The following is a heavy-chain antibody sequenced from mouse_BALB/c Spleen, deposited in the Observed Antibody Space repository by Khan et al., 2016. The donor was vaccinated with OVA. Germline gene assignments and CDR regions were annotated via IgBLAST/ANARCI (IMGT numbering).Heavy chain of an antibody. V-gene: IGHV9-1*02. CDR3: ARGLNYYGSWFAY. J-gene: IGHJ3*01. CDR2: INTYTGEP. D-gene: IGHD1-1*01. CDR1: GYTFTNYG. Sequence: QIQLVQSGPELKKPGETVKVSCKASGYTFTNYGLNWVMQAPGKALKWMGWINTYTGEPTYADDFKGRFAFSVETSASTAYLQFDSFIYEDMATYFCARGLNYYGSWFAYWGQGTLVTVSA.